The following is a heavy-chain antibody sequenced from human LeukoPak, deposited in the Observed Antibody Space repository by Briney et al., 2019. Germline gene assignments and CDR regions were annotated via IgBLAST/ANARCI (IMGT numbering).Heavy chain of an antibody. Sequence: GASVKVSCKASGYTFTGYYMHWVRQAPGQGLEWMGWINPNSGNTGYAQKFRGRVTITRNTSISTAYMELSSLRSEDTAVYYCARGPMNFYYDSSGTQHHFDYWGQGTLVTVSS. CDR3: ARGPMNFYYDSSGTQHHFDY. V-gene: IGHV1-8*03. CDR2: INPNSGNT. D-gene: IGHD3-22*01. J-gene: IGHJ4*02. CDR1: GYTFTGYY.